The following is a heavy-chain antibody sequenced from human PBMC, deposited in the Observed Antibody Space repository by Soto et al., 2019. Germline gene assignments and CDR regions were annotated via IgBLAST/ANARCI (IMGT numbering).Heavy chain of an antibody. V-gene: IGHV4-31*03. J-gene: IGHJ6*02. CDR2: IYYSGST. CDR3: ASLFSGIAVAQGLSGMDV. CDR1: GGSISSGGYY. D-gene: IGHD6-19*01. Sequence: SETLSLTCTVSGGSISSGGYYWIWIRHHPGKGLEWIGYIYYSGSTYYNPSLKSRVTISVDTSKNQFSLKLSSVTAADTAVYYCASLFSGIAVAQGLSGMDVWGQGTTVTVSS.